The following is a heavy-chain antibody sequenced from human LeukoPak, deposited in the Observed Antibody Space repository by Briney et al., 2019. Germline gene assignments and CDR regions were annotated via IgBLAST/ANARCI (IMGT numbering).Heavy chain of an antibody. CDR3: ARHSHMDV. V-gene: IGHV1-46*01. J-gene: IGHJ6*04. Sequence: ASVKLSCKASGYTFTSNSMHWVRQAPGQGLGWMGIINPSGGSTSYAQKFQGRVTMTRDTSTSTVYMELSSLRSEDTAVYYCARHSHMDVWGTGTTVTVSS. CDR2: INPSGGST. D-gene: IGHD2-21*01. CDR1: GYTFTSNS.